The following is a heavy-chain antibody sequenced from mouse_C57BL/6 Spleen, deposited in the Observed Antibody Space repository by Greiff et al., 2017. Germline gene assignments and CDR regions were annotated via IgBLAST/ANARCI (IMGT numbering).Heavy chain of an antibody. Sequence: VQLQQSGPGLVKPSQSLSLTCSVTGYSITSGYYWNWIRQFPGNKLEWMGYISYDGSNNYNPSLKNRISITRDTSKNQFFLKLNAVTTEDTATCYCTRGGGKGYFDVWGTGTTVTVSS. V-gene: IGHV3-6*01. CDR2: ISYDGSN. CDR3: TRGGGKGYFDV. J-gene: IGHJ1*03. D-gene: IGHD1-3*01. CDR1: GYSITSGYY.